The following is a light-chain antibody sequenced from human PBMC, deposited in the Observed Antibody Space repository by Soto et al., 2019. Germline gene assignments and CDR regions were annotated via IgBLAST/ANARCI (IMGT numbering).Light chain of an antibody. J-gene: IGKJ5*01. V-gene: IGKV1-39*01. Sequence: DIQMTQSPSSLSASVGDRVIITCRASQSISTFLNWYQQKPGKAPNLLIYTAFSLHSGVSSRFSGSGSGTDFTLTISSLQPADFATYYWQQSYITPITFGQGTRMEIK. CDR3: QQSYITPIT. CDR1: QSISTF. CDR2: TAF.